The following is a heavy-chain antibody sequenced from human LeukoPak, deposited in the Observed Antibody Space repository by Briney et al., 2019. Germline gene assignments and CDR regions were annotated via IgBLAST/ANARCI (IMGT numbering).Heavy chain of an antibody. V-gene: IGHV3-7*05. D-gene: IGHD3-9*01. CDR3: ASNNDWSFDY. CDR2: IKEDGTIK. Sequence: GGSLRLSCAASGLTFSGYEMNWVRQAPGKGLEWVANIKEDGTIKNYGDSVKGRFTVSRDNAKNSLYLQMNSLRVEDTAVYYCASNNDWSFDYGGQGTLVTVSS. CDR1: GLTFSGYE. J-gene: IGHJ4*02.